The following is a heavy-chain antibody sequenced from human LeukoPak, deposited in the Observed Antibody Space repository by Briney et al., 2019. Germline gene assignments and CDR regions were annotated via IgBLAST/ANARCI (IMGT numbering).Heavy chain of an antibody. CDR1: GFTFSDYY. Sequence: PGGSLRLSCAASGFTFSDYYMSWIRQAPGKGLEWVSYISSSGSTIYYADSVRGRFTISRDNSKNTLYLQMNSLRAGDTAVYYCAKDGGRYSSSPIYWGQGTLVTVSS. CDR3: AKDGGRYSSSPIY. CDR2: ISSSGSTI. V-gene: IGHV3-11*04. D-gene: IGHD6-6*01. J-gene: IGHJ4*02.